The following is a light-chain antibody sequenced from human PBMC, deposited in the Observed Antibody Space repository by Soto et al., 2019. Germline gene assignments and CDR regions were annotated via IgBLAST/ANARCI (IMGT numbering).Light chain of an antibody. Sequence: QSVLTQPASVSGSPGQSITISCTGTTSDVGAYNYVPWYQQHPGKAPQLVIYDVTNRPSGVSNRFSGSKSGNTASLTISGLQAEDEADYYCSSYTSSSTLVFGGGTKLTVL. CDR1: TSDVGAYNY. J-gene: IGLJ3*02. CDR3: SSYTSSSTLV. V-gene: IGLV2-14*03. CDR2: DVT.